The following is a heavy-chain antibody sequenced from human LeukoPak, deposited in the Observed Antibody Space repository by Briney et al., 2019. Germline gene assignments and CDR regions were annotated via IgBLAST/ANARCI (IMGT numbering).Heavy chain of an antibody. J-gene: IGHJ3*02. CDR1: GGTFSSYA. CDR3: ARYCGGDCYSPHDAFDI. CDR2: IIPILGIA. D-gene: IGHD2-21*02. V-gene: IGHV1-69*04. Sequence: SVKVSCKASGGTFSSYAISWVRQAPGQGLEWMGRIIPILGIANYAQKFQGRVTITADKSTSTAYMELSSLRSEDTAVYYCARYCGGDCYSPHDAFDIWGQGTMVTVSS.